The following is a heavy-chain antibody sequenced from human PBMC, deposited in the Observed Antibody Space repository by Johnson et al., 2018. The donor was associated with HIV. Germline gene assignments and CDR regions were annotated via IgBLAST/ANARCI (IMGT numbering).Heavy chain of an antibody. J-gene: IGHJ3*02. D-gene: IGHD3-10*01. CDR1: GFTFSSYW. V-gene: IGHV3-7*02. CDR3: ARAPEVRGIDAFDI. Sequence: MQLVESGGGLVQPGGSLRLSCAASGFTFSSYWMSWVRQAPGKGLEWVANIKQDGSEKYYVDSVKGRFTISRDNAKNSLYLQMNILTAEDTAVYYCARAPEVRGIDAFDIWGQGTMVTVSS. CDR2: IKQDGSEK.